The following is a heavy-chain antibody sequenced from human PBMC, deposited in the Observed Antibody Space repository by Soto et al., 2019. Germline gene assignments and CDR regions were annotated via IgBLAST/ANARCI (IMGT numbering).Heavy chain of an antibody. D-gene: IGHD3-3*01. CDR2: INPSGGST. Sequence: ASVKVSFKASGYTFTSYYMHWVRQAPVQGLEWMGIINPSGGSTSYAQKFQGRVTMTRDTSTSTVYMELSSMRSEDTAVYYWARVRRITIFGVVIADYYYGMDFWGQGATVTVSS. V-gene: IGHV1-46*01. CDR3: ARVRRITIFGVVIADYYYGMDF. J-gene: IGHJ6*02. CDR1: GYTFTSYY.